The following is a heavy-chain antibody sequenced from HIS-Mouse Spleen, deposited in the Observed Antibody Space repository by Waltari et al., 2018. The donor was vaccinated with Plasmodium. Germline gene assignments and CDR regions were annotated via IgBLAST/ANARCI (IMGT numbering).Heavy chain of an antibody. CDR2: IISSSSYI. CDR1: GFTFSSYS. D-gene: IGHD3-9*01. V-gene: IGHV3-21*01. Sequence: EVQLVESGGGLVKPGGSLRLSCAASGFTFSSYSMNWVRQAPGNELEWVPAIISSSSYIDYADSVNGRFTISRDNANNSLYLKMNSLRAEDTAVYYCAREDILTGYYNDYWYFDLWGRGTLVTVSS. J-gene: IGHJ2*01. CDR3: AREDILTGYYNDYWYFDL.